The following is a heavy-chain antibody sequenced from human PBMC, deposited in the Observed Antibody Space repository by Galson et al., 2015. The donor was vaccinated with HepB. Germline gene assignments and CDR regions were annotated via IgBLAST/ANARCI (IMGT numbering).Heavy chain of an antibody. D-gene: IGHD4-17*01. V-gene: IGHV3-74*01. Sequence: SLRLSCAASGFTFSSYWMHWVRQAPGKGLVWVSRINSDGSSTSYADSVKGRFTISRDNAKNTLYLQMNSLRAEDTAVYYCARVLPDYGDSPPPFWDYYGMDVWGQGTTVTVSS. CDR2: INSDGSST. CDR3: ARVLPDYGDSPPPFWDYYGMDV. J-gene: IGHJ6*02. CDR1: GFTFSSYW.